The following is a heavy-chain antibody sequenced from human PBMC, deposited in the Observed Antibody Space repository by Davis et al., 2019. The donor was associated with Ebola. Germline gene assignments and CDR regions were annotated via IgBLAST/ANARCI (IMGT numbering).Heavy chain of an antibody. CDR3: ARDSPSVGFGMDV. J-gene: IGHJ6*02. CDR1: GFTFSDYY. V-gene: IGHV3-11*06. CDR2: ISSSSYT. Sequence: GESLKISCAASGFTFSDYYMSWIRQAPGKGLEWVSYISSSSYTNYVDSVKGRFTISRDNAKNSLYLQMNSLRAEDTAVYYCARDSPSVGFGMDVWGQGTTVTVSS. D-gene: IGHD4-23*01.